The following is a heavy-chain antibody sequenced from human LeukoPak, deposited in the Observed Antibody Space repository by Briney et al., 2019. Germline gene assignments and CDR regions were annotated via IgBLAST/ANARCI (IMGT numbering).Heavy chain of an antibody. Sequence: GGSLRLSCAASGFTFSSYMMNWVRQAPGKGLEWVSYINSNSRTIYYADSVKGRFTVSRDSAKNSLYLQMNSLRDEDTAVYYCARDPTISGSYSDYWGQGTLVTVSS. J-gene: IGHJ4*02. CDR3: ARDPTISGSYSDY. V-gene: IGHV3-48*02. CDR1: GFTFSSYM. CDR2: INSNSRTI. D-gene: IGHD1-26*01.